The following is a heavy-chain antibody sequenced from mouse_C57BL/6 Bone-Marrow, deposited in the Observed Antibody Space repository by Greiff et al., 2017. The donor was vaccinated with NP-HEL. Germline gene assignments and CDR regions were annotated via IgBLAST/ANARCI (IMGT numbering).Heavy chain of an antibody. Sequence: EVKLQESGGDLVKPGGSLKLSCAASGFTFSSYGMSWVRQTPDKRLEWVATISSVGSYTYYPDSVKGRFTLSRDNAKNTLYLQMSSLKSEDTAMYYCARGVRPDAMDYWGQGTSVTVSS. V-gene: IGHV5-6*01. CDR2: ISSVGSYT. D-gene: IGHD2-14*01. J-gene: IGHJ4*01. CDR3: ARGVRPDAMDY. CDR1: GFTFSSYG.